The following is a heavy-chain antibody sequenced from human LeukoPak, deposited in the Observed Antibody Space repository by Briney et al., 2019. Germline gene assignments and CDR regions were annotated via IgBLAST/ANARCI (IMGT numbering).Heavy chain of an antibody. CDR2: INGNGDNV. Sequence: GGPLRLSCAASGFTFRNYAMSWVRQAPGKGLEYVSGINGNGDNVYYADSVKGRFTISRDNSKSTLHLQMNSLSGDDTAVYYCTKRDYSDSSGYATLFETWGQGTLVTVSS. V-gene: IGHV3-23*01. CDR1: GFTFRNYA. CDR3: TKRDYSDSSGYATLFET. D-gene: IGHD3-22*01. J-gene: IGHJ4*02.